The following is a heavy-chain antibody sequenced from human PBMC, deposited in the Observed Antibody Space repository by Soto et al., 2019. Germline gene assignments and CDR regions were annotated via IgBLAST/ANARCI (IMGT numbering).Heavy chain of an antibody. CDR2: IYWDDDK. J-gene: IGHJ4*02. D-gene: IGHD1-1*01. CDR1: GFSLSTSGVG. Sequence: QITLKESGPTLVKPTQTLTLTCTFSGFSLSTSGVGVGWIRQPPGKALEWLALIYWDDDKRYSPPLKSRLTTTKDTPKNQVVLTMPNMDPVDTATYYWAHSTPGWRSYSSDHWGQGTPGTVSS. CDR3: AHSTPGWRSYSSDH. V-gene: IGHV2-5*02.